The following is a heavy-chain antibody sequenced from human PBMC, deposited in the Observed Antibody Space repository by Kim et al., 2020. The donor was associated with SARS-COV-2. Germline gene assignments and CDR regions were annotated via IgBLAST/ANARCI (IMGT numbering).Heavy chain of an antibody. Sequence: GGSLRLSCAASGFTFSSYAMHWVRQAPGKGLEWVAVISYDGSNKYYADSVKGRFTISRDNSNNTLYLQMNSLRAEDTAVYYCARDGGVFARGMDVWGQGT. CDR2: ISYDGSNK. CDR3: ARDGGVFARGMDV. D-gene: IGHD3-3*01. J-gene: IGHJ6*02. V-gene: IGHV3-30-3*01. CDR1: GFTFSSYA.